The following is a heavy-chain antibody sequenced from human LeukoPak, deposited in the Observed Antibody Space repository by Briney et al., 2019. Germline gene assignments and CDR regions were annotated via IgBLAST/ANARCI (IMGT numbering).Heavy chain of an antibody. J-gene: IGHJ5*02. Sequence: PSETLSLTCAVYGGSFSSFYWSWIRQHPGKGLEWIGYIYYSGSTYYNPSLKSRVTISVDTSKNQFSLKLSSVTAADTAVYYCARGRFYTYYDILTGYYYGWFDPWGQGTLVTVSS. D-gene: IGHD3-9*01. CDR2: IYYSGST. CDR3: ARGRFYTYYDILTGYYYGWFDP. V-gene: IGHV4-31*11. CDR1: GGSFSSFY.